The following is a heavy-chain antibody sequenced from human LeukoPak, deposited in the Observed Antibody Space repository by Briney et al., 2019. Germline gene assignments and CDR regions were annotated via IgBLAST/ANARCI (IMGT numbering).Heavy chain of an antibody. CDR1: GFTFSSYA. Sequence: PGGSLRLSCAASGFTFSSYAMSWVRQAPGKGLEWVSAISGSGGSTYYADSVKGRFTISRDNSKNTLYLQMNSLRAEDTAVYYCAKDQQQLVLFDWFDPWGQGTLVTVSS. V-gene: IGHV3-23*01. CDR3: AKDQQQLVLFDWFDP. D-gene: IGHD6-13*01. CDR2: ISGSGGST. J-gene: IGHJ5*02.